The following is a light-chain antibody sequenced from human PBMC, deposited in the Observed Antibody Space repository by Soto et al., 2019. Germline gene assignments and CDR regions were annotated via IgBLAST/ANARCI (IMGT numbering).Light chain of an antibody. CDR2: GAS. CDR1: QSVSSN. CDR3: QQYNNWPRT. V-gene: IGKV3-15*01. J-gene: IGKJ1*01. Sequence: EIVMTQSPATLSVSPGEGATLSCRASQSVSSNLAWYQQKPAQAPRLLIYGASARATGIPARFSSSGSETEFTLTISSLQSEDFAVYYCQQYNNWPRTFGQGTKVEIK.